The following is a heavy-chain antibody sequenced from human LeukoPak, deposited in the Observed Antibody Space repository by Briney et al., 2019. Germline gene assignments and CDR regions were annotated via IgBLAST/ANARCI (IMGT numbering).Heavy chain of an antibody. V-gene: IGHV3-21*01. J-gene: IGHJ5*02. Sequence: GGSLRLSRAASGFTFSSYSMNWVRQAPGKGLEWVSSISSSSSYIYYADSVKGRFTISRDNAKNSLYLQMNSLRAEDTAVYYCARDVDSSGWYGGNYWFDPWGQGTLVTVSS. CDR2: ISSSSSYI. D-gene: IGHD6-19*01. CDR1: GFTFSSYS. CDR3: ARDVDSSGWYGGNYWFDP.